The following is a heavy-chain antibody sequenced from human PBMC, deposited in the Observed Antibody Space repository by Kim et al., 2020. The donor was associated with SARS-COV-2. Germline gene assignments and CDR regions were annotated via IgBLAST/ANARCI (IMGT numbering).Heavy chain of an antibody. V-gene: IGHV3-7*01. CDR1: GFTFSSYW. CDR3: ARDCRDSGSWYTGTGY. Sequence: GGSLRLSCAASGFTFSSYWMNWVRQAPGKGLVWVSNIKQDGSDTYYVDSVKGRFTISRDNAKNSLYLQMNSLRAEDTAVYYCARDCRDSGSWYTGTGYWGQGTLVTVSS. D-gene: IGHD6-13*01. CDR2: IKQDGSDT. J-gene: IGHJ4*02.